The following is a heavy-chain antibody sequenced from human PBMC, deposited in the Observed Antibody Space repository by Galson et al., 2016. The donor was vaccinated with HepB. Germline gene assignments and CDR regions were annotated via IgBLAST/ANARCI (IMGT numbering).Heavy chain of an antibody. J-gene: IGHJ4*02. Sequence: LRLSCAASGFTFSSYSMNWVRRAPGKGLEWVSYISSASSTIYYADSVKGRFTIYRDNAKNSLYLQMNSLRDEDTAVYYCAGEKTASIDSWGQGTLVTVSS. CDR3: AGEKTASIDS. CDR1: GFTFSSYS. V-gene: IGHV3-48*02. D-gene: IGHD5-18*01. CDR2: ISSASSTI.